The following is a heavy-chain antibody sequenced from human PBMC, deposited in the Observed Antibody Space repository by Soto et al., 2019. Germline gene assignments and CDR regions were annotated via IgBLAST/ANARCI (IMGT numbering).Heavy chain of an antibody. D-gene: IGHD3-16*02. CDR3: ARGRMITFVEVIVYQYYYYYGMNV. Sequence: ASVKVSCKASGYTFTSYDINWVRQATGQGLEWMGWMNPNSGNTGYAQKFQGRVTMTRNTSISTAYMELSSLRSEDTAVYYCARGRMITFVEVIVYQYYYYYGMNVWGQGTLVTVSS. J-gene: IGHJ6*02. V-gene: IGHV1-8*01. CDR1: GYTFTSYD. CDR2: MNPNSGNT.